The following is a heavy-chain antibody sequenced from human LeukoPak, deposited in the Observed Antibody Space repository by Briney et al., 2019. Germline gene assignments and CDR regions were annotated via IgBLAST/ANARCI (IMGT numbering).Heavy chain of an antibody. CDR1: GGSISSYY. CDR2: IYYSGST. CDR3: AKDEEWEPGNNWFDP. J-gene: IGHJ5*02. V-gene: IGHV4-59*12. Sequence: SETLSLTCTVSGGSISSYYWSWIRQPPGKGLEWNGYIYYSGSTNYNPSLKSRVTISVDTSKNQFSLKLSSVTAADTAVYYCAKDEEWEPGNNWFDPWGQGTLVTVSS. D-gene: IGHD1-26*01.